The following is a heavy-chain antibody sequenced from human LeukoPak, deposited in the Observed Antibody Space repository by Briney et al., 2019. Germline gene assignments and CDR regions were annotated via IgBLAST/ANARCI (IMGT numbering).Heavy chain of an antibody. V-gene: IGHV4-39*07. Sequence: PSETLSLTCTVSGGSISSSSYYWGWIRQPPGKGLEWIGSIYYSGSTYYNPSLKSRVTISVDTSKNQFSLKLSSVTAADTAVYYCARDWDERRGYSYGLDSWGQGTLVTVSS. D-gene: IGHD5-18*01. CDR3: ARDWDERRGYSYGLDS. J-gene: IGHJ5*02. CDR2: IYYSGST. CDR1: GGSISSSSYY.